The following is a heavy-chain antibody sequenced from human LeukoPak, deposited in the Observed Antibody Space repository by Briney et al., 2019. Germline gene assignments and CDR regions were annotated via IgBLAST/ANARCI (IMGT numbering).Heavy chain of an antibody. D-gene: IGHD2-15*01. J-gene: IGHJ4*02. CDR3: ARDPPNCSGGSCYSGDYFDY. CDR1: GYTITNNY. V-gene: IGHV1-46*01. Sequence: GASEKSSCTASGYTITNNYMHWVRQAPGQGLEWMGIINPSGVSTSYAQKFQGRVTMTRDMSTTTVYMELSSLRSEDTAVYYCARDPPNCSGGSCYSGDYFDYWGQGTLVTVSS. CDR2: INPSGVST.